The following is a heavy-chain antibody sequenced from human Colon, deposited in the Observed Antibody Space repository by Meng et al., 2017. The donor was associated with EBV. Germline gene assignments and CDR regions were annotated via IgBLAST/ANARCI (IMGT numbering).Heavy chain of an antibody. CDR2: LSYTGTL. V-gene: IGHV4-39*07. J-gene: IGHJ4*02. CDR1: GVSSRLRSFF. Sequence: GPGRVTPCASRAPTSLCSGVSSRLRSFFWGLIRQAPGKGLEWIWCLSYTGTLYYHPFLKSRSTLSLDTSKTQFSLKLSSVTAADTAVYFCARYLSSGNYNTFDLWGQGTLVTVSS. D-gene: IGHD3-10*01. CDR3: ARYLSSGNYNTFDL.